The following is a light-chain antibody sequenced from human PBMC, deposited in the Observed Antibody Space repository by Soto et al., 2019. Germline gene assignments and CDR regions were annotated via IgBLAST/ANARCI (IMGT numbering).Light chain of an antibody. Sequence: SYELTQPPSVSVAPGKTARITCGRNNIGSKSVHWYQQKPGQAPVLVIYYDSDRPSGIPERFSGSNSGNTATLTISRVEAGDEADYYCQVSDSSSDHPVFGGGTKLTVL. V-gene: IGLV3-21*04. CDR1: NIGSKS. CDR3: QVSDSSSDHPV. CDR2: YDS. J-gene: IGLJ3*02.